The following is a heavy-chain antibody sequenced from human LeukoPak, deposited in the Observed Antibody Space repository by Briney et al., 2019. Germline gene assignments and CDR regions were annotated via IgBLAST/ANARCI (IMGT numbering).Heavy chain of an antibody. CDR3: ASNIPYYDFWSGYWGTYYMDV. V-gene: IGHV4-31*03. CDR1: GGSISSGGYY. CDR2: IYYIGST. J-gene: IGHJ6*03. D-gene: IGHD3-3*01. Sequence: PSQTLSLTCTVSGGSISSGGYYWSWIRQHPGKGLEWIGYIYYIGSTYYNPSLKSRVTISVDTSKNQFSLKLSSVTAADTAVYYCASNIPYYDFWSGYWGTYYMDVWGKGTTVTVSS.